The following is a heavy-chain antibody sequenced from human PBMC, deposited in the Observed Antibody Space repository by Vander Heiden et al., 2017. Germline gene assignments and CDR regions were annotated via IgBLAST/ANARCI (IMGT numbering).Heavy chain of an antibody. Sequence: GSLRLSCAASGFTFSSYWMHWVRQAPGQGLVWVSRLNSDGSSTSYADSVKGRFTISRDNAKNTLYLQMNSLRAEDTAVYYCARDIAYCGGDCYSYGMDVWGQGTTVTVSS. CDR2: LNSDGSST. V-gene: IGHV3-74*01. D-gene: IGHD2-21*02. CDR3: ARDIAYCGGDCYSYGMDV. J-gene: IGHJ6*02. CDR1: GFTFSSYW.